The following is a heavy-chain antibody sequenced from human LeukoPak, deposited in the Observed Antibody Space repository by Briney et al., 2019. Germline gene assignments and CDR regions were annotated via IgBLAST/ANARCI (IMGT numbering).Heavy chain of an antibody. D-gene: IGHD4-17*01. V-gene: IGHV1-46*01. J-gene: IGHJ3*02. Sequence: ASVKVSCKASGYSFTNYYMHWVRHVPGQGPEWMGLINPSGGTKYAQKFQDRVTMTRDMYTSTIYMELSSLTSEDRAVYYCAREGRSDYGASRSFDIWGQGTMVTVSS. CDR3: AREGRSDYGASRSFDI. CDR2: INPSGGT. CDR1: GYSFTNYY.